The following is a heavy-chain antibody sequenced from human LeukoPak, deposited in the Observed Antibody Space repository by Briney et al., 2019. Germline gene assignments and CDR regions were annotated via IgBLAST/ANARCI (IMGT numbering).Heavy chain of an antibody. Sequence: GGSLRLSCAASGFTFSSYAMRWVRQATGKALEWVSNISDRGGSTYYADSVKGRLTISRDNSKNTLYLQMNSLRAEDTALYYCAKLYCSGGTCYWPDYWGQGTLVTVSS. J-gene: IGHJ4*02. CDR1: GFTFSSYA. D-gene: IGHD2-15*01. V-gene: IGHV3-23*01. CDR2: ISDRGGST. CDR3: AKLYCSGGTCYWPDY.